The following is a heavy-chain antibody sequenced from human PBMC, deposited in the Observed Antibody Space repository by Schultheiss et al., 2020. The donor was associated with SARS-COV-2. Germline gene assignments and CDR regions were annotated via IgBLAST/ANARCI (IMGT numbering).Heavy chain of an antibody. CDR2: INSDGSST. J-gene: IGHJ6*03. Sequence: GGSLRLSCAASGFTFSSYAMSWVRQAPGKGLEWVSRINSDGSSTSYADSVKGRFTISRDNAKNTLYLQMNSLRAEDTAVYYCARAGGVVTPVGDYYYYMDVWGKGTTVTVSS. D-gene: IGHD3-3*01. CDR3: ARAGGVVTPVGDYYYYMDV. CDR1: GFTFSSYA. V-gene: IGHV3-74*01.